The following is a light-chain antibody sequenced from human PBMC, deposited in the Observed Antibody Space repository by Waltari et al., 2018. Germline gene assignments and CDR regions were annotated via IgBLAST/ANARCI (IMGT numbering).Light chain of an antibody. J-gene: IGLJ2*01. V-gene: IGLV1-44*01. Sequence: QSILAPSPSASGAPGQGVTVSCSGDTSNIGHNSFLWYQLLPGMAPKLLLYRNDQRPSGVPARFSASKSDASASASLTISGLQPGDEGDYFCAAWDDRLNGVVFGGGTKLTVL. CDR3: AAWDDRLNGVV. CDR1: TSNIGHNS. CDR2: RND.